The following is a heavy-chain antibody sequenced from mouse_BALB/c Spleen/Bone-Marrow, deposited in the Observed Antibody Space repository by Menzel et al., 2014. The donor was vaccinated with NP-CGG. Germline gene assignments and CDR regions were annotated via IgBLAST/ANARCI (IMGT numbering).Heavy chain of an antibody. J-gene: IGHJ4*01. CDR1: GFTFSSYG. D-gene: IGHD4-1*01. CDR3: TRRTGTDYYAMDY. Sequence: EVQLVESGGDLVKPGGSLKLSCAASGFTFSSYGMSWVRQTPDKRLEWVATISSGGIYTYYPDSVKGRFTISRDNAKNILYLQMSSLKSEDTAMYYCTRRTGTDYYAMDYWGQGTSVSVSS. CDR2: ISSGGIYT. V-gene: IGHV5-6*01.